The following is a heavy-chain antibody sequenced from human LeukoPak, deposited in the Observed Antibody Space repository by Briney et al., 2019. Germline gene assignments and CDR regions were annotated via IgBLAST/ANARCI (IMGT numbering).Heavy chain of an antibody. D-gene: IGHD1-26*01. CDR3: AREVVGDNYGMDV. CDR2: IYYSGST. CDR1: GGSISSSSYY. J-gene: IGHJ6*04. Sequence: SETLSLTCTVSGGSISSSSYYWGWIRLPPGKGLEWIGSIYYSGSTYYNPSLKSRVTISVDTSKNQFSLKLSSVTAADTAVYYCAREVVGDNYGMDVWGEGTTVTVSS. V-gene: IGHV4-39*02.